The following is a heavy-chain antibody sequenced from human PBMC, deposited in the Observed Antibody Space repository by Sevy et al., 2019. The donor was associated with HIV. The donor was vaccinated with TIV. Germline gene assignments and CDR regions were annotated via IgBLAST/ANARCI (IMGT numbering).Heavy chain of an antibody. V-gene: IGHV4-39*01. D-gene: IGHD6-13*01. CDR3: ARHPGKAHMDV. J-gene: IGHJ6*03. Sequence: SETLSLTCTVSGGSISSSSYYWGWIRQPPGKGLEWIGSIYDSGSTYYNPSLKSRVTISVDTSKNQFSLKLSSVTAADTAVYYCARHPGKAHMDVWGKGTTVTVSS. CDR2: IYDSGST. CDR1: GGSISSSSYY.